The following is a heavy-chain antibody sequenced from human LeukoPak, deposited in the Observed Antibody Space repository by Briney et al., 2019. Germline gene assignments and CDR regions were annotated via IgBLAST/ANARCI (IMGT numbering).Heavy chain of an antibody. Sequence: GGSLRLSCAASGFTFKNYAMSWVRQAPGKGLEWVSAISGSDAGTYYADSVKGRFTISRDNAKNSLYLQMNSLRAEDTAVYYCARGPWEYYMDVWGKGTTVTVSS. CDR3: ARGPWEYYMDV. CDR1: GFTFKNYA. J-gene: IGHJ6*03. D-gene: IGHD1-26*01. CDR2: ISGSDAGT. V-gene: IGHV3-23*01.